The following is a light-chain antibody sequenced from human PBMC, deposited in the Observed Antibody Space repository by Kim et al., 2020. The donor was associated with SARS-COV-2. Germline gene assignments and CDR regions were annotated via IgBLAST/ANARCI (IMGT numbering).Light chain of an antibody. Sequence: SYELTQPPPVSVAPGKTARITCGGNNIGSKSVHWYQQKPGQAPVLVIYYDSDRPSGIPERFSGSNSGNTATLTISRVEAGDEADYHCQVWDSSSDHVVFGGGTQLTVL. CDR3: QVWDSSSDHVV. CDR2: YDS. J-gene: IGLJ2*01. CDR1: NIGSKS. V-gene: IGLV3-21*04.